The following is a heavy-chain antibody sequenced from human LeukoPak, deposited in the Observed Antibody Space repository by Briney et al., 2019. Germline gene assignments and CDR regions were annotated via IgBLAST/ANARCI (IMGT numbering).Heavy chain of an antibody. CDR2: ISSSSSYI. J-gene: IGHJ4*02. CDR3: AREKVGATTPQFDY. Sequence: PGGSLRLSCAASGFTFSSYSMNWVRQAPGKGLEWVSSISSSSSYIYYADSVKGRFTISRDNAKSSLYLQMNSLRAEDTAVYYCAREKVGATTPQFDYWGQGTLVTVSS. D-gene: IGHD1-26*01. V-gene: IGHV3-21*01. CDR1: GFTFSSYS.